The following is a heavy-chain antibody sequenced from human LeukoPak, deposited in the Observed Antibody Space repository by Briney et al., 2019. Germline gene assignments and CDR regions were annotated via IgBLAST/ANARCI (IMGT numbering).Heavy chain of an antibody. D-gene: IGHD3-16*01. J-gene: IGHJ4*02. Sequence: GESLKISCKSSGYSITSYWIGWLRQMPGKGLEWMGIIYPGDSDTRYSPSFQGQVTISADNSTAYLQWSSLKASDTAMYYCARGVGGKQFDFWGQGTLVTVSS. CDR2: IYPGDSDT. CDR3: ARGVGGKQFDF. CDR1: GYSITSYW. V-gene: IGHV5-51*01.